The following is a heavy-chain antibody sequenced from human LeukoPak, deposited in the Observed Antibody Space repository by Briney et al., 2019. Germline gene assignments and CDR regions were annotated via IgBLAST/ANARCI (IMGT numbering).Heavy chain of an antibody. CDR3: AKDQASITIFGGPPGD. CDR2: IIPILGIA. Sequence: SVKVSCKASGGTFSSYAISWVRQAPGQGLEWMGRIIPILGIANYAQKFQGRVTITADKSTSTAYMELSSLRSEDTAVYYCAKDQASITIFGGPPGDWGQGTLVTVSS. V-gene: IGHV1-69*04. CDR1: GGTFSSYA. J-gene: IGHJ4*02. D-gene: IGHD3-3*01.